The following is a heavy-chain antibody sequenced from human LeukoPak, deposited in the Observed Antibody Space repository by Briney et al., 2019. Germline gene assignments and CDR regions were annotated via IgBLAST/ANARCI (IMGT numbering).Heavy chain of an antibody. CDR3: AKGSFVTYSGSLDY. J-gene: IGHJ4*02. V-gene: IGHV3-23*01. CDR1: GFTFSSYA. CDR2: ISGSGVST. D-gene: IGHD1-26*01. Sequence: GGSLRLSCAASGFTFSSYAMSWVRQAPGKGLEWVSAISGSGVSTYYADSVKGRFIISRDNSKKTLYLQMNSLKVEDTAVYYCAKGSFVTYSGSLDYWGQGTLVTVSS.